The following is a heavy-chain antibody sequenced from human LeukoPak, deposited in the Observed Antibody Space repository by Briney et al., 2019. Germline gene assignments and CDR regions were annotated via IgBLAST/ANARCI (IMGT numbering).Heavy chain of an antibody. J-gene: IGHJ2*01. Sequence: ASVKVSCKASGYTFTSYGISWVRQAPGQGLEWMGWISAYNGNTNYAQKLQGRVTMTTDTSTSTAYVELRSLRSEDTAVYYCARVVTYDSSGYYSWYFDLWGRGTLVTVSS. CDR1: GYTFTSYG. D-gene: IGHD3-22*01. CDR3: ARVVTYDSSGYYSWYFDL. V-gene: IGHV1-18*01. CDR2: ISAYNGNT.